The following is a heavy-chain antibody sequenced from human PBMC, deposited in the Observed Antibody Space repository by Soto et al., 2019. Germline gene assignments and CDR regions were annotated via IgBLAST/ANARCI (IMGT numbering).Heavy chain of an antibody. V-gene: IGHV3-48*03. J-gene: IGHJ4*02. D-gene: IGHD1-1*01. CDR1: AFTFSSSE. CDR2: ISGSGTTI. Sequence: EVQLVESGGGLVQPGGSLRLSCAASAFTFSSSEMNWVRQAPGRGLEWVSYISGSGTTIYYAASVKGRFTISRDNAKNSLYLQMISLRAEDTAVYYWARDVAWRYDYWGQGTLVTVSS. CDR3: ARDVAWRYDY.